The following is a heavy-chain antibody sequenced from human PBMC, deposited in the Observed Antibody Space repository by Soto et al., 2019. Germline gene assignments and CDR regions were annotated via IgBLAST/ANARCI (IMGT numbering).Heavy chain of an antibody. Sequence: QVQLVESGGGVVQPGRSLRLSCAASGFTFSSYAMHWVRQAPGKGLEWVAVISYDGSNKYYADSVKGRFTISRDNSKNTLYLQMNSLRAEDTAVYYCASGGLGASTWFEPCGQGTLVTVSS. CDR3: ASGGLGASTWFEP. J-gene: IGHJ5*02. D-gene: IGHD3-16*01. CDR2: ISYDGSNK. V-gene: IGHV3-30-3*01. CDR1: GFTFSSYA.